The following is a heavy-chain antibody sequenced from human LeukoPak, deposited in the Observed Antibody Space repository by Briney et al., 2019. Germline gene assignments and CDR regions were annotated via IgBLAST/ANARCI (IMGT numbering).Heavy chain of an antibody. D-gene: IGHD6-19*01. CDR1: GFTFSSYS. Sequence: KTGGSLRLSCAASGFTFSSYSMNWVRQAPGKGLEWVSSISSSSSYIYYADSVKGRFTISRDNAKNSLYLQMNSLRAEDTAVYYCARDRLAWQWLTSPFDYWGQGTLVTVSS. CDR2: ISSSSSYI. V-gene: IGHV3-21*01. CDR3: ARDRLAWQWLTSPFDY. J-gene: IGHJ4*02.